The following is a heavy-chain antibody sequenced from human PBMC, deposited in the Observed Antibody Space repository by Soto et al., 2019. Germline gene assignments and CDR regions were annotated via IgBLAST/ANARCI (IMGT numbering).Heavy chain of an antibody. CDR3: ARGSGGGFDD. CDR2: IIPVLGIA. Sequence: QVQLVQSGAEVKKPGSSVKVSCKASGGTFSTYIINWVRQAPGQGLEWMGRIIPVLGIANYAQKFQGRVTITADKSSGTAEMDLSSLRSEDTAIYYCARGSGGGFDDWGQGTLVTVSS. J-gene: IGHJ4*02. CDR1: GGTFSTYI. D-gene: IGHD1-26*01. V-gene: IGHV1-69*02.